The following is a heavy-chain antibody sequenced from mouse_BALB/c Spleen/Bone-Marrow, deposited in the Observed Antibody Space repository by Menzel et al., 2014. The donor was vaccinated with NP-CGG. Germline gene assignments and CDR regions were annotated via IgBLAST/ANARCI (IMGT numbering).Heavy chain of an antibody. V-gene: IGHV5-12*02. D-gene: IGHD2-4*01. CDR3: ARHNYDETWFAY. CDR1: GFTFSDYY. CDR2: ISNGGGST. J-gene: IGHJ3*01. Sequence: VESGGGLVQPGGSLKLSCATSGFTFSDYYTYWVRQTPEKRLEWVAYISNGGGSTYYPDTVKGRFTISRDNAKNTLYLQMSRLKSEDTAMYYCARHNYDETWFAYWGQGTLVTVSA.